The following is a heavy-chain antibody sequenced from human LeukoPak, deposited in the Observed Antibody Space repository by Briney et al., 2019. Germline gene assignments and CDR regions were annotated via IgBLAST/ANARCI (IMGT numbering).Heavy chain of an antibody. CDR2: MNPNSGNT. CDR1: GYTFTSYD. J-gene: IGHJ4*02. Sequence: ASVKVSCKASGYTFTSYDINWVRQANGQGLEWMGWMNPNSGNTGYAQKFQGRVTMTRNTSISTAYMELSSLRSEDTAVYYCARGLLATAMVLFDYWGQGTLVTVSS. CDR3: ARGLLATAMVLFDY. D-gene: IGHD5-18*01. V-gene: IGHV1-8*01.